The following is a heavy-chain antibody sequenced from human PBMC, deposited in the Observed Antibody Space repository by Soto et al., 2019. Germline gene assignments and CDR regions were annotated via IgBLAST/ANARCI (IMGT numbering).Heavy chain of an antibody. CDR2: IYYSGST. D-gene: IGHD2-2*01. CDR3: AGQDIVVVPAARHDAFDI. CDR1: GCSISSSSYY. Sequence: QLQLQESGPGLVKPSETLSLTCTVSGCSISSSSYYWGWIRQPPGKGLEWIGSIYYSGSTYYNPSLRSRVTIAVDTSNNQFSMKLSSVTAADTAVYYCAGQDIVVVPAARHDAFDIWGQGTMVTVSS. J-gene: IGHJ3*02. V-gene: IGHV4-39*01.